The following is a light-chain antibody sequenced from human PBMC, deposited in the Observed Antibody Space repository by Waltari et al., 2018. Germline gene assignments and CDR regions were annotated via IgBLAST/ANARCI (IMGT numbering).Light chain of an antibody. V-gene: IGKV1-39*01. J-gene: IGKJ1*01. CDR1: QSISTY. CDR3: QQTYNTRT. Sequence: DIQMTQSPPSLSASVGDRVTIPCRSSQSISTYLNWYQQKPGKAPTLLIYASSNLQNGVPSRFSGSGSGTDFTLTISSLQPEDSATYYCQQTYNTRTFGQGTKVEIK. CDR2: ASS.